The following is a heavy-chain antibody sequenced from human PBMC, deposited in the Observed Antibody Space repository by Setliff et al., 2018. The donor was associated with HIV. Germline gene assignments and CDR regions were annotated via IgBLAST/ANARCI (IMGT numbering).Heavy chain of an antibody. CDR2: IYYSGST. CDR1: GDSISSYY. CDR3: ARDGDYNYYGMDV. J-gene: IGHJ6*02. D-gene: IGHD4-17*01. Sequence: SEPLSLTCTVSGDSISSYYWSWIRQPPGKGLEWIGYIYYSGSTNYNPSLKSRVTISVDTPKNQFSLKLSAVTAADTAVYYCARDGDYNYYGMDVWGQGTTVTVSS. V-gene: IGHV4-59*01.